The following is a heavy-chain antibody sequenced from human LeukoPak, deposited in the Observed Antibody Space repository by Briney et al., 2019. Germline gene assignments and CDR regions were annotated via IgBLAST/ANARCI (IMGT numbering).Heavy chain of an antibody. CDR3: ARDRYSSGWYGWFDP. V-gene: IGHV3-66*01. J-gene: IGHJ5*02. CDR2: MYSGGST. CDR1: GFTVSSNY. Sequence: GGSLRLSCAASGFTVSSNYMSWVRQAPGKGLEWVSVMYSGGSTYYADSVKGRFTISRDNSKNTLYLQMNSLRAEDTAVYYCARDRYSSGWYGWFDPWGQGTLVTVSS. D-gene: IGHD6-19*01.